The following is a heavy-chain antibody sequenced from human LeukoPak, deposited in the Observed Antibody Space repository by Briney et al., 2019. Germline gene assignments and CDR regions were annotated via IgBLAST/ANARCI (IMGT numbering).Heavy chain of an antibody. D-gene: IGHD5-12*01. CDR1: GFAFSDYW. Sequence: GGSLRLSCTASGFAFSDYWMSWVRQAPGKGLEWLANINQDGSQTSYVDSVRGRFTVSRDNPKNSLYLQMNSLRADDTAVYCCARDSSPRYSGYDWVFWGRGTLVTVSS. J-gene: IGHJ4*02. CDR2: INQDGSQT. CDR3: ARDSSPRYSGYDWVF. V-gene: IGHV3-7*01.